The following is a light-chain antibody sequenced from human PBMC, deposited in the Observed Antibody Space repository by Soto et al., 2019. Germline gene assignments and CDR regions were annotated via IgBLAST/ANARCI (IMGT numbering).Light chain of an antibody. V-gene: IGLV1-40*01. CDR2: GNS. Sequence: QSVLTQPPSVSGAPGQRVTISCTESSSNIEAGYDVHWYQQLPGTAPKLLIYGNSNRPSGVPDRFSGSKSGTSASLAITGVQAEDEAGYYCQSYDSSLSAWVFGGGTKLTVL. J-gene: IGLJ3*02. CDR3: QSYDSSLSAWV. CDR1: SSNIEAGYD.